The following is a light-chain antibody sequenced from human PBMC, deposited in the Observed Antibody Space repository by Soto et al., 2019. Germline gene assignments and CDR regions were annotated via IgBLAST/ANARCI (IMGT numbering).Light chain of an antibody. V-gene: IGKV1-5*03. CDR1: QSISSW. CDR3: LQDYGDSWT. Sequence: IQVPQSHAILQGIGENGLPITRRASQSISSWLAWYQQKPGKAPNLLIHKASHLESGVPSRFSGSGSGTEFTLTISSLQPEDFASYYCLQDYGDSWTFGQGTKVDIK. CDR2: KAS. J-gene: IGKJ1*01.